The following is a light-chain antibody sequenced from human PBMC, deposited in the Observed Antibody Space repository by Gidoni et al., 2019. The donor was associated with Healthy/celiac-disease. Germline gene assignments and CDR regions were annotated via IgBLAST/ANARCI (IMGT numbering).Light chain of an antibody. CDR1: SRDVGSYNL. J-gene: IGLJ3*02. V-gene: IGLV2-23*01. CDR3: CSYAGSSTWV. Sequence: QSALTQPASVSGSPEQSITISCTGTSRDVGSYNLVSWYQQHPGKAPKLMIYEGSKRPSGVSNRFSGSKSGNTASLTISGLQAEDDADYYCCSYAGSSTWVFGGGTKLTVL. CDR2: EGS.